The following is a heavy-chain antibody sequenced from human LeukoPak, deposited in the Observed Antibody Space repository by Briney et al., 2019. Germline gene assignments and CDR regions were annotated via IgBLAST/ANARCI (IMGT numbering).Heavy chain of an antibody. CDR3: ARANHPTYYDSSGYYQDY. CDR1: GFTFSSHW. V-gene: IGHV3-74*01. D-gene: IGHD3-22*01. CDR2: ISSDGSGK. Sequence: GGSLRLSCAASGFTFSSHWMHWVRQAPGKGLEWVSSISSDGSGKSYADSVKGRFTFSRDNAKDRLSLQMNSLRAEDTGVYYCARANHPTYYDSSGYYQDYWGQGPLVIVSS. J-gene: IGHJ4*02.